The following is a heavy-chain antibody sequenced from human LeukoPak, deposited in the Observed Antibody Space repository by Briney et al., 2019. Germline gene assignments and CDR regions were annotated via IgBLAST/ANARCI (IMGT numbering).Heavy chain of an antibody. J-gene: IGHJ4*02. V-gene: IGHV3-7*01. CDR1: GFTFSSYW. CDR3: AREAPPAAYCGGDCYSKDYFDY. D-gene: IGHD2-21*02. CDR2: IKQDGSEK. Sequence: GGSLRLSCAASGFTFSSYWMSWVRQAPGKGLEWVANIKQDGSEKYYVDSVKGRFTISRDNAKNSLYLQMNSLRAEDTAVYYCAREAPPAAYCGGDCYSKDYFDYWGQGTLVTVSS.